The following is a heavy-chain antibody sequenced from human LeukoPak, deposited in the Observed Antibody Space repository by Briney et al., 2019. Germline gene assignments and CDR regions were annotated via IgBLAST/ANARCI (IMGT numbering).Heavy chain of an antibody. V-gene: IGHV3-30-3*01. CDR3: ARAVFSNYQRRFDL. Sequence: GGSLRLSCAASGFTFSAYAMHWVRQAPGKGLEWVALITYDGSNEDYADSVKGRLTISRDNSKNTLYLQMNSLTTDDTAVYFCARAVFSNYQRRFDLRGQGTLVTVSS. CDR2: ITYDGSNE. J-gene: IGHJ4*02. CDR1: GFTFSAYA. D-gene: IGHD4-11*01.